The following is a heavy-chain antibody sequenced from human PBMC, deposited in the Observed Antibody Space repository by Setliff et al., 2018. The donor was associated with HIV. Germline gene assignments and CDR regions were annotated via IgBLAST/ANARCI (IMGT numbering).Heavy chain of an antibody. CDR1: GGSISSYY. Sequence: PSETLSLTCTVSGGSISSYYWSWIRQPPGKGLEWIGYIYYSGSTNYNPPLKSRVTISVDTSKNQFSLKLSSVTAADTAVYYCARASYYGTKYYYYYYMDVWGKGTTVTVSS. CDR2: IYYSGST. V-gene: IGHV4-59*01. D-gene: IGHD3-10*01. J-gene: IGHJ6*03. CDR3: ARASYYGTKYYYYYYMDV.